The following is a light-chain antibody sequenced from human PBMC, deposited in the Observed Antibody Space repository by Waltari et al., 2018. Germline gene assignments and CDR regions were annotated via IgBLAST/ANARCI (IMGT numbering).Light chain of an antibody. CDR1: QSLSNW. CDR3: QQYNDQTLT. V-gene: IGKV1-5*03. J-gene: IGKJ4*02. CDR2: QAS. Sequence: DIQVTQSPSTPSASAGDRVTITCRASQSLSNWLAWYQHKPGKAPKLLTYQASKLESGVPSRFSGRGSATDFTLTISILQPDDFATYYCQQYNDQTLTFGRGTKVEI.